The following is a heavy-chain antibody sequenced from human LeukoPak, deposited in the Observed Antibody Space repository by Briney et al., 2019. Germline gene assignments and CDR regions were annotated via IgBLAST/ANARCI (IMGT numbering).Heavy chain of an antibody. CDR1: GFTFSSYW. Sequence: PGGSLRLSCAASGFTFSSYWMSWARQAPGKGLEWVANIKQVGSEKYYVDPVKGRFTISRDNAKNSLYLQMDSLRAEDTAVYYCARDRYSGSYPLDYWGQGTLVTVSS. CDR3: ARDRYSGSYPLDY. CDR2: IKQVGSEK. J-gene: IGHJ4*02. V-gene: IGHV3-7*03. D-gene: IGHD1-26*01.